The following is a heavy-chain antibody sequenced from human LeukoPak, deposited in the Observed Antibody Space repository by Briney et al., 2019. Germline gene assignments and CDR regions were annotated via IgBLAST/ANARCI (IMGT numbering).Heavy chain of an antibody. J-gene: IGHJ4*02. V-gene: IGHV1-46*01. CDR1: GYTFTRYY. Sequence: ASVKVSCKASGYTFTRYYMHWVRQAPGQGLEWMGIIHPSSGSTSYAQKFEGRVTLTRDTSTSTVYMELSSLRSEDTAVYYCARGDPSDYWGQGTLVTVSS. CDR2: IHPSSGST. CDR3: ARGDPSDY.